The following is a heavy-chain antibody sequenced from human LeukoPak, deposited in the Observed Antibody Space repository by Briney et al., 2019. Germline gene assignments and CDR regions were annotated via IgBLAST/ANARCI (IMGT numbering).Heavy chain of an antibody. J-gene: IGHJ4*02. CDR1: GYTFPGYY. CDR2: INPTSGGT. Sequence: ASVKVSCKASGYTFPGYYMHWVRQAPGQGLEWMGRINPTSGGTNYAQKFQGRVTMTGDTSISTAYMELSRLRSDDTAVYYCARDQFFRHSGSPGYWGQGTLVTVSS. D-gene: IGHD1-26*01. CDR3: ARDQFFRHSGSPGY. V-gene: IGHV1-2*06.